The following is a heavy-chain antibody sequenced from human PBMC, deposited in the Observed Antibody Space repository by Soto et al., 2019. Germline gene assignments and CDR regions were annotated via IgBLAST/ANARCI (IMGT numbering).Heavy chain of an antibody. CDR1: GGTFSSYA. CDR2: IIPIFGTA. V-gene: IGHV1-69*12. Sequence: QVQLVQSGAEVKKPGSSVKVSCKASGGTFSSYAISWVRQAPGQGLEWMGGIIPIFGTANYAQKFQGRVTIXXDXSXXTAYMELSSLRSEDTAVYYCARDPGYSYGSDWFDPWGQGTLVTVSS. CDR3: ARDPGYSYGSDWFDP. D-gene: IGHD5-18*01. J-gene: IGHJ5*02.